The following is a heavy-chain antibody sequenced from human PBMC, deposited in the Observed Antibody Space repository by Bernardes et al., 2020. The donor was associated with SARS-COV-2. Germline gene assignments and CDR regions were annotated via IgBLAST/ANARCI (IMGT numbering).Heavy chain of an antibody. Sequence: GGSLRLSCAGSRFDFSDFWMTWVRQAPGKGLEWVANIKRDGSETYYVDSVKGRFTISRDNAKNLVFLQMNSLRAEDTAVFYCARSAGMDVWGQGTMVTVSS. CDR1: RFDFSDFW. CDR3: ARSAGMDV. CDR2: IKRDGSET. J-gene: IGHJ6*02. V-gene: IGHV3-7*03.